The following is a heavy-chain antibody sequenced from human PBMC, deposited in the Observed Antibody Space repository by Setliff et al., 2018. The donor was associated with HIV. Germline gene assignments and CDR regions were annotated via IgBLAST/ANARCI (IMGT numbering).Heavy chain of an antibody. D-gene: IGHD1-26*01. J-gene: IGHJ5*02. Sequence: ASVKVSCKASGYTFSTYAIHWVRQTPGQRLEWMGWINAGSGNTKYSQRFQGRVTITRDTSASTAYLELSSLRSEDTAVYYCARPVGGTGFDPWGQGTLVTVSS. CDR1: GYTFSTYA. CDR3: ARPVGGTGFDP. V-gene: IGHV1-3*01. CDR2: INAGSGNT.